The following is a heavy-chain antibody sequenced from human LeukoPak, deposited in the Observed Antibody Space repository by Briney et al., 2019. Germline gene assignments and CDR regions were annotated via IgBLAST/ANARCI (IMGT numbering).Heavy chain of an antibody. CDR3: ARGYRGYYDSSGYLLDY. D-gene: IGHD3-22*01. J-gene: IGHJ4*02. V-gene: IGHV4-31*03. Sequence: SQTLSLTCTVSGGSISSGGYYWSWIRQHPGKGLEWIGYIYYSGSTYYNPSLKSRATISVDTSKNQFSLKLSSVTAADTAVYYCARGYRGYYDSSGYLLDYWGQGTLVTVSS. CDR1: GGSISSGGYY. CDR2: IYYSGST.